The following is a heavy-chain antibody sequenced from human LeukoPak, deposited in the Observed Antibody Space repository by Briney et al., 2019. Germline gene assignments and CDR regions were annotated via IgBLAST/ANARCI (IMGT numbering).Heavy chain of an antibody. Sequence: GESLKISCKGSGYSFTSYWIGWVRQMPGKGLEWMGFIYPGDSDTRYSRSFQGQVTFSADKSISTAYLQWSSLKASDTAMYYCARRGCYDSLDSWGQGTLVTVSS. CDR2: IYPGDSDT. J-gene: IGHJ4*02. CDR3: ARRGCYDSLDS. V-gene: IGHV5-51*01. CDR1: GYSFTSYW. D-gene: IGHD3-22*01.